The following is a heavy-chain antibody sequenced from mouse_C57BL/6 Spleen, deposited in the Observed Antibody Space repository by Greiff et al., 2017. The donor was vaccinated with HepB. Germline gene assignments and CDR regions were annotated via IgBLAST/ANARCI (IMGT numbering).Heavy chain of an antibody. CDR3: ARNYGSSSYFDY. J-gene: IGHJ2*01. CDR2: INYDGSST. CDR1: GFTFSDYY. D-gene: IGHD1-1*01. Sequence: VQLKESEGGLVQPGSSMKLSCTASGFTFSDYYMAWVRQVPEKGLEWVANINYDGSSTYYLDSLKSRFIISRDNAKNILYLQMSSLKSEDTATYYCARNYGSSSYFDYWGQGTTLTVSS. V-gene: IGHV5-16*01.